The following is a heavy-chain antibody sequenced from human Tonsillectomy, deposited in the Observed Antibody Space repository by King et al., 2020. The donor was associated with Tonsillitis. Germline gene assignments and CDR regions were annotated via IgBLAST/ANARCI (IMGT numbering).Heavy chain of an antibody. CDR2: IYYSGST. V-gene: IGHV4-59*01. J-gene: IGHJ4*02. D-gene: IGHD3-22*01. CDR1: GGSISSYY. Sequence: QVQLQESGPGLVKPSETLSLTCTVSGGSISSYYWSWIRQPPGKGLEWIGYIYYSGSTNYNPSLKSRVTISVDTSKNQFSLKLSYVTAADTAVYYCARDQNYYDSSGYYRGGFDYWGQGTLVTVSS. CDR3: ARDQNYYDSSGYYRGGFDY.